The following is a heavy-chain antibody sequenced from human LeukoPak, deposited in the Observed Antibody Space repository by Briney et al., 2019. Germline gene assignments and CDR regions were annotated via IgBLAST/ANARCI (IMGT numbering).Heavy chain of an antibody. D-gene: IGHD3-9*01. J-gene: IGHJ6*03. CDR2: ISAYNGNT. CDR1: GYTFTSYA. V-gene: IGHV1-18*01. CDR3: ARGRYFDWHYYYYMDV. Sequence: ASVTVSCKASGYTFTSYAISWVRQAPGQGLEWMGWISAYNGNTHYAQKLQGRVTMTTDTSTSTAYMELRSLRSDDTAVYYCARGRYFDWHYYYYMDVWGKGTTVTVSS.